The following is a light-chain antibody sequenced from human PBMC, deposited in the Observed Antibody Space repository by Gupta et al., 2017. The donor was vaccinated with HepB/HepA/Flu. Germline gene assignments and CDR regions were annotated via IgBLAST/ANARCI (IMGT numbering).Light chain of an antibody. V-gene: IGKV4-1*01. J-gene: IGKJ2*01. CDR3: QQDDSTPST. CDR1: QSILYSSNNKNY. CDR2: WAS. Sequence: DIVMTQSPDSLAVSLGERATINCKSSQSILYSSNNKNYLTWYQQKPGQPPKLLIYWASTRKSGVPARFSGRGSGTDFTLTISSLQAEDGAVYYCQQDDSTPSTFGQGTKVEIK.